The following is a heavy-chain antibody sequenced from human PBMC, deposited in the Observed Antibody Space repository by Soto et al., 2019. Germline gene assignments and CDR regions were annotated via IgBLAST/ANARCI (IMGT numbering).Heavy chain of an antibody. CDR3: ARDWGSGYYHFEP. V-gene: IGHV4-38-2*02. CDR1: GYSISSGFS. Sequence: NPSETLSLTCAVSGYSISSGFSWGWTRQPPGKGLEWIGSIDHSGSTHYNTSLKIRLSISLDTSKNQFSLKLRSVTAADTAVYYCARDWGSGYYHFEPWGQGTLVTVS. D-gene: IGHD5-12*01. CDR2: IDHSGST. J-gene: IGHJ5*02.